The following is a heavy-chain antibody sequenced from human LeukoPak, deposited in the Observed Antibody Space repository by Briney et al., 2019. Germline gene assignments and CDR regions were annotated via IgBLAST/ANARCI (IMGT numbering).Heavy chain of an antibody. Sequence: ASVKVSCKASGGTFSSYAISWVRQAPGQGLEWMGGIIPIFGTANYAQKFQGRVTITADESTGTAYMELSSLRSEDTAVYYCASFRPSAYSSSSEVGDAFDIWGQGTMVTVSS. CDR2: IIPIFGTA. V-gene: IGHV1-69*01. CDR3: ASFRPSAYSSSSEVGDAFDI. J-gene: IGHJ3*02. CDR1: GGTFSSYA. D-gene: IGHD6-6*01.